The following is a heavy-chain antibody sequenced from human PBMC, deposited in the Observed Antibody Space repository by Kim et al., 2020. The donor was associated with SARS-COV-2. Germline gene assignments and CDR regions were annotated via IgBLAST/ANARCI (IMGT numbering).Heavy chain of an antibody. J-gene: IGHJ6*04. CDR2: INGDGSSR. V-gene: IGHV3-74*01. D-gene: IGHD6-19*01. Sequence: GGSLRLSCAASRFTFSSFWIHWVRQPPGKGLVWVSRINGDGSSRSYADSVKGRFTISRDNAKNTLYLQMNSLRAEDTAVYYCAIIPTIAVVALNVWGNGTTVTVSS. CDR1: RFTFSSFW. CDR3: AIIPTIAVVALNV.